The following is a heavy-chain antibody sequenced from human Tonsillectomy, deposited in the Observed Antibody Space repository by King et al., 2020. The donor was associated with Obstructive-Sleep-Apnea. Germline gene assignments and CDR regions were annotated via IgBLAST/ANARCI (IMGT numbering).Heavy chain of an antibody. CDR3: ARRSTTNCYVGCTFDI. D-gene: IGHD2-2*01. CDR2: IYASGTT. CDR1: GASINSYY. V-gene: IGHV4-4*07. J-gene: IGHJ3*02. Sequence: LQLQESGPGLVKPSETLSLTCTVSGASINSYYWSWIRQPAGKGLEWIGRIYASGTTNYNSSLQSRVTMSLDTSKNQFSLKLSSVTAADTAVYFCARRSTTNCYVGCTFDIWGHGTVVAVSS.